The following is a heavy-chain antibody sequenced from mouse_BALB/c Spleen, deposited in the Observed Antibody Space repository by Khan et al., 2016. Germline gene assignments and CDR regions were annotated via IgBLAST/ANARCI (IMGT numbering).Heavy chain of an antibody. J-gene: IGHJ2*01. CDR2: ISHSGST. Sequence: EVQLQESGPGLVKPSQSLSLTCTVTGYSITSDYAWNWIRQFPGNKLEWMGYISHSGSTSYNPSLKSRISITRDTSKNQFFLQLNSVTTEDTATYYCARGYDYDNYFDYWGQGTTLTVSS. CDR1: GYSITSDYA. V-gene: IGHV3-2*02. D-gene: IGHD2-4*01. CDR3: ARGYDYDNYFDY.